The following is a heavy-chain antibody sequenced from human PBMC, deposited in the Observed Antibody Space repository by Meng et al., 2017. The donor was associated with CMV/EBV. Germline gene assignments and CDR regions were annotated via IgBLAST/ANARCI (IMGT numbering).Heavy chain of an antibody. CDR1: GDSVSSNSAA. J-gene: IGHJ5*02. CDR2: TYYRSKWYN. D-gene: IGHD3-3*01. V-gene: IGHV6-1*01. CDR3: AREEISITIFGVVIMYWFDP. Sequence: SCAISGDSVSSNSAAWNWIRQSPSRGLEWLGRTYYRSKWYNDYAVSVKSRITINPDTSKNQFSLQLNSVTPEDTAVYYCAREEISITIFGVVIMYWFDPWGQGTLVTV.